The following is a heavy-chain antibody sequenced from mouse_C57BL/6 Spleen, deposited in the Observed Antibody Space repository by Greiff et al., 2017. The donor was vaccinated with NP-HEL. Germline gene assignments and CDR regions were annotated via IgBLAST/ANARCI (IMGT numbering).Heavy chain of an antibody. CDR3: ASGDWGYAMDY. Sequence: EVQLQESGPGLVKPSQSLSLTCSVTGYSITSGYYWNWIRQFPGNKLEWMGYISYDGSNNYNPSLKNRISITRDTSKNQFFLKLNSVTTEDTATYYCASGDWGYAMDYWGQGTSVTVSS. J-gene: IGHJ4*01. CDR2: ISYDGSN. CDR1: GYSITSGYY. V-gene: IGHV3-6*01. D-gene: IGHD4-1*01.